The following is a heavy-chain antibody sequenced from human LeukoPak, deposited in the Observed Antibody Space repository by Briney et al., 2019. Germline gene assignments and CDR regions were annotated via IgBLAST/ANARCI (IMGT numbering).Heavy chain of an antibody. Sequence: GGSLRLSCAASGFTVSSNYMSWVRQAPGKGLEWVSVIYSGGSTYYADSVKGRFTISRDNSKNTLYLQMNSLRAEDTAVYYCARDFGFSPSSGYSFDYWGQGALVTVSS. J-gene: IGHJ4*02. D-gene: IGHD3-22*01. V-gene: IGHV3-53*01. CDR3: ARDFGFSPSSGYSFDY. CDR1: GFTVSSNY. CDR2: IYSGGST.